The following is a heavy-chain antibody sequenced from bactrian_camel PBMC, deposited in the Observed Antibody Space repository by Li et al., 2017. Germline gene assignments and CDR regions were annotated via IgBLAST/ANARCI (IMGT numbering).Heavy chain of an antibody. J-gene: IGHJ6*01. CDR1: GTTGSGYC. D-gene: IGHD2*01. CDR2: AYTAGDST. CDR3: AAVKCYYANNEGLIAGLRDYGY. Sequence: QLVESGGGTVRTGGSRRLSCEVSGTTGSGYCVAWFRQAPGKEREGVASAYTAGDSTYYADSVKGRFTMSQDNAENLLYLQMNNLKPEDTAVYSCAAVKCYYANNEGLIAGLRDYGYWGPGTQVTVS. V-gene: IGHV3S1*01.